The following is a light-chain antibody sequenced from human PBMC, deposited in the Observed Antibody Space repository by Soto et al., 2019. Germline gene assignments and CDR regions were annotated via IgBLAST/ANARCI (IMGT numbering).Light chain of an antibody. CDR2: DVS. CDR3: TSYASSSTRVV. J-gene: IGLJ2*01. CDR1: SSDVGGYNY. Sequence: QSVLTQPASVSGSPGQSITISCTGTSSDVGGYNYVSWYQQYPGKAPKLMIYDVSYRPSGVSNRFSGSKSDNTASLTISGLQAEDEADYYCTSYASSSTRVVFGGGTQLTVL. V-gene: IGLV2-14*03.